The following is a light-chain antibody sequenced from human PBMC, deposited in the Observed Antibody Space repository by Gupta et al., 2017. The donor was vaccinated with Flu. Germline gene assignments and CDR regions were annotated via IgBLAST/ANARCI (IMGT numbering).Light chain of an antibody. CDR3: QSYDGSRHGV. CDR1: SGNIANNY. V-gene: IGLV6-57*03. J-gene: IGLJ2*01. CDR2: DDD. Sequence: NFMLTQPHSVSESPGKTVTISCTRSSGNIANNYVQWYQQRPGSAPTTVICDDDQRPSGVPDRFSGSIDRSSNSASLTISGLKTEDEADYYCQSYDGSRHGVFGGGTKLTVL.